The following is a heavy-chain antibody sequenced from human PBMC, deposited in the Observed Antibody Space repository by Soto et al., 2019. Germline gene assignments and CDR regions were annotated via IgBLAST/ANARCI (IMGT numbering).Heavy chain of an antibody. V-gene: IGHV3-30*03. CDR2: ISYDGSNK. Sequence: GSLRLSCAASGFTFSSYGMHWVRQAPGKGLEWVAVISYDGSNKYYADSVKGRFTISRDNSKNTPYLQMNSLRAEDTAVYYCAPEGPFDYWGQGTLVTVSS. CDR3: APEGPFDY. CDR1: GFTFSSYG. J-gene: IGHJ4*02.